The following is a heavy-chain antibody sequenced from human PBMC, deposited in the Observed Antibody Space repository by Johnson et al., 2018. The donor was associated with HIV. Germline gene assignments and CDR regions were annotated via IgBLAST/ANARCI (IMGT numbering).Heavy chain of an antibody. CDR3: AKVRYYDRDAFDI. D-gene: IGHD3-22*01. CDR1: GFTVSSNY. CDR2: IYSGGST. J-gene: IGHJ3*02. Sequence: EVQLVESGGALVQPGGSLRLSCAASGFTVSSNYMSWVRQATGKGLEWVSVIYSGGSTYYADSVKGRFTISRDNSKNTLYLQMNSLRAEDTAVHYCAKVRYYDRDAFDIWGPGTLVAVSS. V-gene: IGHV3-53*01.